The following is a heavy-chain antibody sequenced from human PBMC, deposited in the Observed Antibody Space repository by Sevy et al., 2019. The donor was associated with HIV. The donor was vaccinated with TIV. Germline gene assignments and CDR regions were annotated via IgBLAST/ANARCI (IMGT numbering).Heavy chain of an antibody. V-gene: IGHV3-23*01. D-gene: IGHD6-19*01. CDR3: AKDTSGWYDALDQ. CDR1: GFTFGYFA. CDR2: IIPNGATS. Sequence: GGSLRLSCEVSGFTFGYFAMSWVRQAPGKGLEWVSGIIPNGATSHYAASVRGRFTIARDNSKNRKYLQMSSLRTEDTAQYYCAKDTSGWYDALDQWGQGTLVTVSS. J-gene: IGHJ4*02.